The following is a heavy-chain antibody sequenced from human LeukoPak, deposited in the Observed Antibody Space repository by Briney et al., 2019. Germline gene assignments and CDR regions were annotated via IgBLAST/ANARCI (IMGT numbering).Heavy chain of an antibody. D-gene: IGHD2-2*01. V-gene: IGHV1-46*01. J-gene: IGHJ4*02. Sequence: RASVKVSCKASGDTFTSYYIHWVRQAPGQGLEWMGIINPSGDSTSYAQKFQGRVTMTRDTSTSTVYMELSSLRSEDTAVYYCAIAALRYCRSSSCYKGFLDYWGQGTLVTVSS. CDR2: INPSGDST. CDR1: GDTFTSYY. CDR3: AIAALRYCRSSSCYKGFLDY.